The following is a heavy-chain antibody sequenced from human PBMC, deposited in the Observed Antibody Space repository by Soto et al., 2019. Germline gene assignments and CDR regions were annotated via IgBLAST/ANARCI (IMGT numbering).Heavy chain of an antibody. CDR1: GGSISSYY. CDR2: IYYSGST. CDR3: ARGAMVRGVITVDVFDI. V-gene: IGHV4-59*01. D-gene: IGHD3-10*01. J-gene: IGHJ3*02. Sequence: QVQLQESGPGLVKPSETLSLTCTVSGGSISSYYWSWIRQPPGKGLEWIGYIYYSGSTNYNPSLKSRVTISVDTSKNQFSLKLSSVTAADTAVYYCARGAMVRGVITVDVFDIWGQGTMVTVSS.